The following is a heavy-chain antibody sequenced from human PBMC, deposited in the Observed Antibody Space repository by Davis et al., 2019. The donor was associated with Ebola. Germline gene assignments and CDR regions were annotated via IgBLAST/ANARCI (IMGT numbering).Heavy chain of an antibody. CDR3: ASPGYSSSWPDWYFDL. CDR1: GYTFTSYY. Sequence: ASVKVSCKASGYTFTSYYMHWVRQAPGQGLEWMGIINPSGGSTSYAQKFQGRVTMTRDTSTSTVYMELSSLRSEDTAVYYCASPGYSSSWPDWYFDLWGRGTLVTVSS. CDR2: INPSGGST. J-gene: IGHJ2*01. V-gene: IGHV1-46*01. D-gene: IGHD6-13*01.